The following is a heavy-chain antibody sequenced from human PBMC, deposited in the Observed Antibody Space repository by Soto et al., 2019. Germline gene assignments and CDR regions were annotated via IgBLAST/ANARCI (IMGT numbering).Heavy chain of an antibody. V-gene: IGHV4-59*01. D-gene: IGHD2-2*02. CDR3: AREDCSSTSCYTDNWFDP. Sequence: SETLSLTCTVSGGSISSYYWSWIRQPPGKGLEWIGYIYYSGSTNYNPSLKSRVTISVDTSKNQFSLKLSSVTAADTAVYYCAREDCSSTSCYTDNWFDPWGQGTLVTVSS. CDR1: GGSISSYY. J-gene: IGHJ5*02. CDR2: IYYSGST.